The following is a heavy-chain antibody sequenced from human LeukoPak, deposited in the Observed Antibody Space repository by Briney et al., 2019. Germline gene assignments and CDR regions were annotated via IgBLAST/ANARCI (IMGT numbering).Heavy chain of an antibody. CDR3: ARDFNRGDYAPAFDI. V-gene: IGHV3-7*03. D-gene: IGHD4-17*01. CDR2: IKQDGREK. J-gene: IGHJ3*02. Sequence: PGGSLRLSCAASGLTFISYWMSWVRHAPGRGLEWVAYIKQDGREKYYVDSVKGRFTISRDNAKNSLYLQMNSLRAEDTAVYYCARDFNRGDYAPAFDIWGQGTMVTVSS. CDR1: GLTFISYW.